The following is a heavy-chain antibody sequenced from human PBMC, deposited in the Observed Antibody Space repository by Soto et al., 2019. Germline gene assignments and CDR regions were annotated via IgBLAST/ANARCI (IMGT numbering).Heavy chain of an antibody. J-gene: IGHJ4*02. CDR2: LYWDDDK. CDR1: GFSLTTSGVG. V-gene: IGHV2-5*02. CDR3: AHSAGRSGDH. D-gene: IGHD3-10*01. Sequence: QITLKESGPTLVKPTQTLTLTCTFSGFSLTTSGVGVGWIRQPPGKALEWLALLYWDDDKRYSPSLKSRLTITMDASNNQVVLTMTNMHPVDTGTYFRAHSAGRSGDHWGQGTLVTVSS.